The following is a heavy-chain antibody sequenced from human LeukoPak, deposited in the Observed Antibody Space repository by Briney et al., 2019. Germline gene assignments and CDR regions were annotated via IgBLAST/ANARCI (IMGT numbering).Heavy chain of an antibody. CDR1: GFTFSSYA. D-gene: IGHD3-22*01. J-gene: IGHJ4*02. Sequence: GGPLRLSCAASGFTFSSYAMHWVRQAPGKGLEYVSAISTNGGSTYYANSVKGRFTISRDNSKNTLYLQMGSLRAEDMAMYYCARGDSMIVVVKGFDSWGQGTLVTVSS. CDR2: ISTNGGST. V-gene: IGHV3-64*01. CDR3: ARGDSMIVVVKGFDS.